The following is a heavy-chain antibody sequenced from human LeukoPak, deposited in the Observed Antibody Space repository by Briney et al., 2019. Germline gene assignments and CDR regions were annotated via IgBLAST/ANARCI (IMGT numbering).Heavy chain of an antibody. CDR3: TTHSVTVTGTHF. V-gene: IGHV3-15*07. CDR1: GFTFTNAW. Sequence: GGSRRLSCVASGFTFTNAWMTWVRQSPGMGLEWVGRIKSNTNGGTSDYAAPVKGRFAISRDDSKNTLYLQMNGLKPEDTAMYYCTTHSVTVTGTHFWGQGALVIVSS. J-gene: IGHJ4*01. CDR2: IKSNTNGGTS. D-gene: IGHD6-19*01.